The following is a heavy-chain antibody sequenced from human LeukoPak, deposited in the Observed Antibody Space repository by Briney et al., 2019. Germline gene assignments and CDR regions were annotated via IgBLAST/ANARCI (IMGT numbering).Heavy chain of an antibody. CDR2: IGTAGDT. J-gene: IGHJ4*02. Sequence: GGSLRLSCAASGFTFSSYDMHWVRQATGKGLEWVSAIGTAGDTYYPGSVKGRFTISRENAKNSLYLQMNSLRAEDTAVYYCASLSGYDYPMGYGVFDYWGQGTLVTVSS. CDR1: GFTFSSYD. V-gene: IGHV3-13*01. D-gene: IGHD5-12*01. CDR3: ASLSGYDYPMGYGVFDY.